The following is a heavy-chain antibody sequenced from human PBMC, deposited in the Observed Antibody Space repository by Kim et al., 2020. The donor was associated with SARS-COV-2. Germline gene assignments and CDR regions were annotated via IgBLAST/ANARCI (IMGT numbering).Heavy chain of an antibody. D-gene: IGHD3-10*01. CDR3: AKGGSYYYGSGSYFGFDY. Sequence: GRYTNARDKSKNTLYLQMNSLRAEDTAVYYCAKGGSYYYGSGSYFGFDYWGQGTLVTVSS. V-gene: IGHV3-23*01. J-gene: IGHJ4*02.